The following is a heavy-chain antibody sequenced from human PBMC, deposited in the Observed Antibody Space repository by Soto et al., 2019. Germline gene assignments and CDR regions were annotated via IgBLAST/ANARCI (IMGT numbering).Heavy chain of an antibody. CDR2: INPNSGGT. Sequence: QVQLVQSGAEVKKPGASVKVSCKASGYTFTGYYIHWVRQAPGQGLEWMGWINPNSGGTNNAQKFQGRVTMTRDTSISTAYMELSRLRSDDTAVYYCARERGGTTFHYYYYGMDVWGQGTTVTVTS. D-gene: IGHD1-7*01. CDR1: GYTFTGYY. J-gene: IGHJ6*02. CDR3: ARERGGTTFHYYYYGMDV. V-gene: IGHV1-2*02.